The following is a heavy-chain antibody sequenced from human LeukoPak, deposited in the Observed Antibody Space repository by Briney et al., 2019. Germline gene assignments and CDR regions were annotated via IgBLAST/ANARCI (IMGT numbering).Heavy chain of an antibody. D-gene: IGHD6-13*01. V-gene: IGHV1-18*01. J-gene: IGHJ4*02. Sequence: ASVKVSCKASGGTFSSYAISWVRQAPGQGLEWMGWISAYNGNTNYAQKLQGRVTMTTDTSTSTAYMELRSLRSDDTAVYYCARTDAGIADYWGQGTLVTVSS. CDR1: GGTFSSYA. CDR3: ARTDAGIADY. CDR2: ISAYNGNT.